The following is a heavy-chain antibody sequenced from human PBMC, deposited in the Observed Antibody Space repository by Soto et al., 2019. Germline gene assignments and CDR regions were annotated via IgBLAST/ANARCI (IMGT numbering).Heavy chain of an antibody. CDR3: AKDSIPYSSSYDLDH. Sequence: EVQLLESGGGLVQPGGSLRLSCVASGFSFSGFAMSWVRQAPGKGLVWVSSITGTDVSIYYADSVRGRFTISRDNSKNTLYLQMSSLRAEDTARYYCAKDSIPYSSSYDLDHWGRGALVTVSS. D-gene: IGHD6-6*01. CDR2: ITGTDVSI. CDR1: GFSFSGFA. J-gene: IGHJ4*02. V-gene: IGHV3-23*01.